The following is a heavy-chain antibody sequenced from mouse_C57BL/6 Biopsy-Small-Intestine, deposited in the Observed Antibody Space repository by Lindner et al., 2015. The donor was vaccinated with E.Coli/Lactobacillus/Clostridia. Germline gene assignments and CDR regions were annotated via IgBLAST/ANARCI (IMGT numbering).Heavy chain of an antibody. CDR1: GDTFTEYN. V-gene: IGHV1-18*01. D-gene: IGHD2-4*01. Sequence: VQLQESGPEIMKPGASVKIPCKASGDTFTEYNIDWVKQSHGMRLEWIGHITPNNDTNIYNQKFKGKATLTVDKSSGTAYLELRSLTSEDTAVYYCARDYDHEFDYWGQGTLVTVSA. CDR3: ARDYDHEFDY. J-gene: IGHJ3*01. CDR2: ITPNNDTN.